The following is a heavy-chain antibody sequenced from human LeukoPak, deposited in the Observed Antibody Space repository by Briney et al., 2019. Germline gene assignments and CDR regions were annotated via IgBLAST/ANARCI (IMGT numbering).Heavy chain of an antibody. D-gene: IGHD2-2*01. CDR2: ISSSSSAI. CDR3: ARGLPATLLDY. CDR1: GFTFSNYI. V-gene: IGHV3-48*04. Sequence: GGSLRLSCAASGFTFSNYIVNWVRQARGKGLELVSYISSSSSAIYYADSVKGRFTISRDNAKNSLYLQMNSLRAEDTAIYYCARGLPATLLDYWGQGTLVTVSS. J-gene: IGHJ4*02.